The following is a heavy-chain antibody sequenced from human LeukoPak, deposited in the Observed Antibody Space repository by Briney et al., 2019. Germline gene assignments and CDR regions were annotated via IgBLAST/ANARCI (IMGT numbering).Heavy chain of an antibody. CDR1: GGSISSSSYY. V-gene: IGHV4-39*01. CDR3: ARLPYYYDSSGYYD. CDR2: IYYSGST. Sequence: PSETLSLTCTVSGGSISSSSYYWGWIRQPPGKGLEWIGSIYYSGSTYYNPSLKSRVTISVDTSKNQFSLKLSSVTAADTAVYYCARLPYYYDSSGYYDWGQGTLVTVSS. D-gene: IGHD3-22*01. J-gene: IGHJ4*02.